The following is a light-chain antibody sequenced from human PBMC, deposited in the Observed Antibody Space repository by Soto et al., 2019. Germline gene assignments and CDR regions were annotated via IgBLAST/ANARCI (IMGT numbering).Light chain of an antibody. CDR3: QQYNNWPRT. J-gene: IGKJ1*01. CDR1: QSVSNN. V-gene: IGKV3-15*01. Sequence: EVLMTQSPATLTVSPGERATLSCRASQSVSNNLAWYQQKPGQAPRLLIYGASTRATGIPARFSGSGSGTEFTLTISSLPSEDFAVYYCQQYNNWPRTFGQGTKVDI. CDR2: GAS.